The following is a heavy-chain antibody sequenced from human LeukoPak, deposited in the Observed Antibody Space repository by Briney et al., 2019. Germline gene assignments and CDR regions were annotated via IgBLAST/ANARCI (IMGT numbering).Heavy chain of an antibody. CDR3: AELGITMIGGV. V-gene: IGHV3-48*04. CDR2: ISSSGSTI. J-gene: IGHJ6*04. Sequence: PGGSLRLSCAASGFTFSRFSMNWVRQAPGKGLEWVSYISSSGSTIYYADSVKGRFTISRDNAKNSLYLQMNSLRAEDTAVYYCAELGITMIGGVWSKGTTVTISS. CDR1: GFTFSRFS. D-gene: IGHD3-10*02.